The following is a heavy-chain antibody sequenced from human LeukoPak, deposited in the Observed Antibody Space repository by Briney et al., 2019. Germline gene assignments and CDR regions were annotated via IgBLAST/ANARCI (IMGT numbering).Heavy chain of an antibody. D-gene: IGHD3-22*01. V-gene: IGHV4-31*03. CDR3: AREVYDSSGFDRYYFDY. J-gene: IGHJ4*02. CDR1: GGSISSGGYY. CDR2: IYYSGST. Sequence: PSETLSLTCTVSGGSISSGGYYWSWIRQHPGKGLEWIGYIYYSGSTYYNPSLKSRVTISVDTSKNQFSLKLSSVTAADTAVYYCAREVYDSSGFDRYYFDYWGQGTLVTVSS.